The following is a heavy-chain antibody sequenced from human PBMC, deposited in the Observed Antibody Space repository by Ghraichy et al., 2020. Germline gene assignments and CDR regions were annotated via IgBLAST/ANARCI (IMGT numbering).Heavy chain of an antibody. CDR3: AKDFWLIATATGPFDY. V-gene: IGHV3-23*01. CDR1: GFIFRNYA. Sequence: GSLNISCAASGFIFRNYAMSWVRQAPGKGPEWVSGITHNGETAHYADSVKGRFTISRDESGNTVSLEMTSLRVEDTAIYYCAKDFWLIATATGPFDYWGQGTRVTVSS. D-gene: IGHD2/OR15-2a*01. J-gene: IGHJ4*02. CDR2: ITHNGETA.